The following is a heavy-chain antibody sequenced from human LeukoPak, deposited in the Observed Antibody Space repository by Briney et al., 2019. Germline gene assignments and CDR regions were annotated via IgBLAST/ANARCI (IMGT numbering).Heavy chain of an antibody. J-gene: IGHJ4*02. Sequence: GGSLRLSCAASGFSFRKYAMSWVRQAPGKGLEWVSAITDTGGSTWYADSVTGRFTISRDNSQSTLYLQMSGLRAEDTAVYYCAREWNGYDYVGEDYWGQGTLVTVSS. CDR2: ITDTGGST. CDR1: GFSFRKYA. V-gene: IGHV3-23*01. D-gene: IGHD5-12*01. CDR3: AREWNGYDYVGEDY.